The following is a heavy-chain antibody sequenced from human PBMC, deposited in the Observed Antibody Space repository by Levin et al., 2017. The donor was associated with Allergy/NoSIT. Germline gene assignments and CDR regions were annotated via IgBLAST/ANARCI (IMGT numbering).Heavy chain of an antibody. D-gene: IGHD3-22*01. V-gene: IGHV3-53*01. CDR1: GFTVSSNY. J-gene: IGHJ3*02. CDR2: IYSGGGT. CDR3: ARDYYDSSGYYQHGAFDI. Sequence: GGSLRLSCAASGFTVSSNYMSWVRQAPGKGLEWVSVIYSGGGTYYADSVKGRFTISRDNSKNTLYLQMNSLRAEDTAVYYCARDYYDSSGYYQHGAFDIWGQGTMVTVSS.